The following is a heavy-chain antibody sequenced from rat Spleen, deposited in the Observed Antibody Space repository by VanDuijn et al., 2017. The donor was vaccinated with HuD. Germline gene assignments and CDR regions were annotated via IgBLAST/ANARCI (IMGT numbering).Heavy chain of an antibody. CDR1: GFTFSDYY. J-gene: IGHJ3*01. V-gene: IGHV5-20*01. Sequence: EVQLVESDGGLVQPGRSLKLSCAASGFTFSDYYMAWIRQAPGKGLEWVSSINTDGGSTYYPDSVKGRFTISRDNAENTVYLQMNSLRSEDTATYYCTTYGYNSSWGQGTLVTVSS. CDR3: TTYGYNSS. D-gene: IGHD1-9*01. CDR2: INTDGGST.